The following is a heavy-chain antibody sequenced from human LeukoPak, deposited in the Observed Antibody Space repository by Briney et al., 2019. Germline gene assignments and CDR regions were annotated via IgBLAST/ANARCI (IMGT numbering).Heavy chain of an antibody. CDR2: ISSNGGST. J-gene: IGHJ3*02. CDR1: GFTFSSYA. CDR3: AREWVQGSGAFDI. Sequence: GGSLRLSCAASGFTFSSYAMHWVRQAPGKGLEYVSAISSNGGSTYYANSVKGRFTISRDNSKNTLYLQMGSLRAEDMAVYYCAREWVQGSGAFDIWGQGTMVTVSS. V-gene: IGHV3-64*01. D-gene: IGHD3-10*01.